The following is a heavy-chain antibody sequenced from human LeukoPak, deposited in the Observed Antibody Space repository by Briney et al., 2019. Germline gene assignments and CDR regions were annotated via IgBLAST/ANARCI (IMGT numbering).Heavy chain of an antibody. J-gene: IGHJ6*03. CDR2: IYTSGST. CDR3: ARHRPSAAIRTRYYYMDV. D-gene: IGHD2-2*01. CDR1: GGSISSRNYY. Sequence: PSETLSLTCTVSGGSISSRNYYWSWIRQPAGKGLEWIGRIYTSGSTNYNPSLKSRVTISVDTSKNQFSLKLSSVTAADTAVYYCARHRPSAAIRTRYYYMDVWGKGTTVTISS. V-gene: IGHV4-61*02.